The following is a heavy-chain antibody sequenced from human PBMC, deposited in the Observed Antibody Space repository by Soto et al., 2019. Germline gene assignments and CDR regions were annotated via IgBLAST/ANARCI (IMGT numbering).Heavy chain of an antibody. J-gene: IGHJ4*02. Sequence: GGSLRLSCAASGFTFSSYSMNWVRQAPGKGLEWVSYISSSSSTIYYADSVKGRFTISRDNAKNSLYLQMNSLRAEDTAVYYCATPFPYDILTGYRYWGQGTLVTVSS. CDR2: ISSSSSTI. D-gene: IGHD3-9*01. V-gene: IGHV3-48*01. CDR3: ATPFPYDILTGYRY. CDR1: GFTFSSYS.